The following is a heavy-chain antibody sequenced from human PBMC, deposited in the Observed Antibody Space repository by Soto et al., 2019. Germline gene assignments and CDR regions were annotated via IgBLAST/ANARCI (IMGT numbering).Heavy chain of an antibody. J-gene: IGHJ4*01. CDR2: IYSGGST. CDR1: GFTVSSNY. V-gene: IGHV3-53*01. CDR3: TVSSSWYYFDY. Sequence: EVQLVESGGGLIQPGGSLRLSCAASGFTVSSNYMSWVRQAPGKGLEWVSVIYSGGSTYYADSVRGRFTISRDNSKNTLYLQMNSLRAVDTAVYYCTVSSSWYYFDYWGQGTLVTVSS. D-gene: IGHD6-13*01.